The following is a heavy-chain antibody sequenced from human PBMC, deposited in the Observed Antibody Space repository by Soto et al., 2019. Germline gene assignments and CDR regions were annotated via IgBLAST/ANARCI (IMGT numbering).Heavy chain of an antibody. Sequence: NPGGSLRLSCAASGFAFRSYTMNWVRQAPGKGLEWVSSISGSDNNIYYADSVKGRLTISRDNSKNSLYLQMNSLRAEDTAVYYCARIVATIYYYYGMDVWGQGTTVTVSS. CDR1: GFAFRSYT. CDR2: ISGSDNNI. V-gene: IGHV3-21*01. J-gene: IGHJ6*02. CDR3: ARIVATIYYYYGMDV. D-gene: IGHD5-12*01.